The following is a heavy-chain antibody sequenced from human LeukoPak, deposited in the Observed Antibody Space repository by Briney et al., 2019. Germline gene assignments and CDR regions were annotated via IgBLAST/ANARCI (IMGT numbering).Heavy chain of an antibody. Sequence: ASVKVSCKASGYTFTSYNLHWVRQAPGQRLEWMGIIKPSGGNTNYAQKFQGRVTMTRDTSTSTVYMELSSLKSEDTAVYYCARVRDGYNDAYDIWGQGTMVTVTS. D-gene: IGHD5-24*01. J-gene: IGHJ3*02. CDR2: IKPSGGNT. V-gene: IGHV1-46*01. CDR3: ARVRDGYNDAYDI. CDR1: GYTFTSYN.